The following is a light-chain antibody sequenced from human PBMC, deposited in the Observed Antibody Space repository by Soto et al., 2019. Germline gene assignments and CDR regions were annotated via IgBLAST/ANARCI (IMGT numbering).Light chain of an antibody. CDR2: DAS. Sequence: ETVLTQSPGTLSLSPGERATLSCRASQSVSSSYLAWYQQKPGQAPRLLIYDASSRASGIPDRFSGSGSGTDFTLTIIRLEPEDFAVYYWQQYVRSPPSWTFGQGTKVEIK. J-gene: IGKJ1*01. V-gene: IGKV3-20*01. CDR1: QSVSSSY. CDR3: QQYVRSPPSWT.